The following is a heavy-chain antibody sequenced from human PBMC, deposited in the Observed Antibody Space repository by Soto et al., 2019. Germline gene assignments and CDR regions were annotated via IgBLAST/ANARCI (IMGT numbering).Heavy chain of an antibody. CDR2: IYYSGST. Sequence: HVQLQASGPGLVTPSGTLSLTCTVSGYSISNYYWRWIRQPRGKGLEWIGYIYYSGSTNYYPSLTSRLTMSVDTSKNQFSLRLSSVTAADTAVYFCASGYNYEAYYAFDIWGQGTMVTVSS. CDR3: ASGYNYEAYYAFDI. D-gene: IGHD5-12*01. V-gene: IGHV4-59*01. CDR1: GYSISNYY. J-gene: IGHJ3*02.